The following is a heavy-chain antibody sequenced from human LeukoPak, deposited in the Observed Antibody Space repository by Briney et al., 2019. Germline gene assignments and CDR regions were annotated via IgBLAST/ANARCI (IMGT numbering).Heavy chain of an antibody. CDR1: GFTFSSYA. CDR3: AKGGYSSSWYAGNWFDP. Sequence: GGSPRLSCAASGFTFSSYAMSWVRQAPGKGLEWVSGISGSGGGTYYADSVKGRFTITRDNSKNTLYLQLNSLRVEDTAVYYCAKGGYSSSWYAGNWFDPWGQGTLVTASS. J-gene: IGHJ5*02. D-gene: IGHD6-13*01. CDR2: ISGSGGGT. V-gene: IGHV3-23*01.